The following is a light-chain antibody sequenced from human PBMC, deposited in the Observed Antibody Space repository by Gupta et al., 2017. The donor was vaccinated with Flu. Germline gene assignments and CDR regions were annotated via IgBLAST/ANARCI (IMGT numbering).Light chain of an antibody. Sequence: DIQMTQSPSSLSASVGDRVTITCRASQSISSYLNWYQQKPGKAPKLLIYAASSLQSGVPSRFSGSGSGTXFTLTIXSLQPEDFATYYCQQSYSTPQDFGXGTRLEIK. V-gene: IGKV1-39*01. CDR1: QSISSY. CDR3: QQSYSTPQD. J-gene: IGKJ5*01. CDR2: AAS.